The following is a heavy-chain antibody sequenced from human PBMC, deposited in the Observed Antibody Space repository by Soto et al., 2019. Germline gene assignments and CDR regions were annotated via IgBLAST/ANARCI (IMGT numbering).Heavy chain of an antibody. CDR3: AKDNRFGELLYYYGMDV. D-gene: IGHD3-10*01. CDR2: ISWNSGSI. Sequence: PGGSLRLSCAASGFTFDDYAMHWVRQAPGKGLEWVSGISWNSGSIGYADSVKGRFTISRDNAKNSLYLQMNSLRAEDTALYYCAKDNRFGELLYYYGMDVWGQGTTVTVSS. V-gene: IGHV3-9*01. J-gene: IGHJ6*02. CDR1: GFTFDDYA.